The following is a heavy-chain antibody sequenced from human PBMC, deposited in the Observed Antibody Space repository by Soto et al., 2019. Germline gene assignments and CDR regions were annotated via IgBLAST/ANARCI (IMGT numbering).Heavy chain of an antibody. CDR1: GGSTTGDY. Sequence: SDTLSLTFSVSGGSTTGDYCSWIRQPPGKGLEWLGYIFHSLGAKYNPSLGSRGTISLDTSKNQLSLSLRSVTAADTAIYFCVRDLNGSGDYWGQGTLVTVSS. V-gene: IGHV4-59*01. CDR3: VRDLNGSGDY. CDR2: IFHSLGA. J-gene: IGHJ4*02. D-gene: IGHD3-10*01.